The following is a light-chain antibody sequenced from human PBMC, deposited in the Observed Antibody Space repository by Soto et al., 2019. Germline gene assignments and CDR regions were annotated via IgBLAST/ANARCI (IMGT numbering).Light chain of an antibody. V-gene: IGLV4-69*01. J-gene: IGLJ3*02. Sequence: QLVLTQSPSASASLGASVKLTCTLSSGHSSYAIAWHQQQPEKGPRSLMKLNSDGSHSKGDGIPDRFSGSSSGAERYLTISSLQSEDEADYYCQTLGTGPWVFGGGTKLTVL. CDR1: SGHSSYA. CDR3: QTLGTGPWV. CDR2: LNSDGSH.